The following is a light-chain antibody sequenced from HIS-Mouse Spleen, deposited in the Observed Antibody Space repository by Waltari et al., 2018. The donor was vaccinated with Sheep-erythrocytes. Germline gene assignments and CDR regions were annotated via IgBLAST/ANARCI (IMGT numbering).Light chain of an antibody. CDR2: WAS. CDR1: QSVLYSSNNENY. Sequence: DIVMTQSPDSLAVYLGERATINCKSSQSVLYSSNNENYLAWYQQKPGQPPKLLIYWASTRESGVPDRFSGSGSGTDFTLTISSLQAEDVAVYYCQQYYSTLLTFGGGTKVEIK. CDR3: QQYYSTLLT. J-gene: IGKJ4*01. V-gene: IGKV4-1*01.